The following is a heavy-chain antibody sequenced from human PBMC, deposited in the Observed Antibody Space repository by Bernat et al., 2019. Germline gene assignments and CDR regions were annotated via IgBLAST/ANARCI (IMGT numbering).Heavy chain of an antibody. CDR3: ARGKADRRFRAEDIVVVVAAQSDYYYMGV. CDR2: IYYSGST. V-gene: IGHV4-39*01. Sequence: QLQLQESGPGLVKPSETLSLTCTVSGGSISSSSYYWGWIRQPPGKGLEWIGSIYYSGSTYYNPSLKSRVTISVDTSKNQFSLKLSSVTAADTAVYYCARGKADRRFRAEDIVVVVAAQSDYYYMGVWGKGTTVTVSS. J-gene: IGHJ6*03. CDR1: GGSISSSSYY. D-gene: IGHD2-15*01.